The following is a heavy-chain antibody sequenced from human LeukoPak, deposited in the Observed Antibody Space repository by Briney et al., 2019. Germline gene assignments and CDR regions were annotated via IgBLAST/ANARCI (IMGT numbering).Heavy chain of an antibody. V-gene: IGHV3-23*01. J-gene: IGHJ6*03. Sequence: QPGGSLRLSCAASGFTFSSYAMSWVRQAPGKGLERVSAISGSGGSTYYADSVKGRFTISRDNSKNTLDLQMNSLRAEDTAVYYCAKDPTYYYYHYMDVWGKGTTVTVSS. CDR3: AKDPTYYYYHYMDV. CDR1: GFTFSSYA. CDR2: ISGSGGST.